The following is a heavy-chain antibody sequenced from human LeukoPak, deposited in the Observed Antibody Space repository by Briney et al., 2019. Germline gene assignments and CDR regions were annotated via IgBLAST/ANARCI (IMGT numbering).Heavy chain of an antibody. Sequence: ASVKVSCKASGYTFTSYYMHWVRQAPGQGLEWMGIINPSGGSTSYAQKFQGRVTMTRDMSTSTAYMELSRLRSDDTAVYYCARDANYDILTGYYDYWGQGTLVTVSS. CDR3: ARDANYDILTGYYDY. D-gene: IGHD3-9*01. V-gene: IGHV1-46*01. CDR2: INPSGGST. J-gene: IGHJ4*02. CDR1: GYTFTSYY.